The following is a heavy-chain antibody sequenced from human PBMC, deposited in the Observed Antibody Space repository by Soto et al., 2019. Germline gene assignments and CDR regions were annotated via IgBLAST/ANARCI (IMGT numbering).Heavy chain of an antibody. CDR2: IYTSGST. Sequence: SETLSLTCTVSDGSISSYYWSWIRQPAGMGLEWIGRIYTSGSTNYNPSLKSRVTMSVDTSKNQFSLKLTSVTAADTAVYFCARDPQLAAAGIDYGLDVWGQGTTVTVSS. V-gene: IGHV4-4*07. CDR3: ARDPQLAAAGIDYGLDV. D-gene: IGHD6-13*01. J-gene: IGHJ6*02. CDR1: DGSISSYY.